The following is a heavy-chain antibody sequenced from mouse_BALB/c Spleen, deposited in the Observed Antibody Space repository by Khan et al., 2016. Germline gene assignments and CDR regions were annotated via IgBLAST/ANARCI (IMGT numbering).Heavy chain of an antibody. V-gene: IGHV9-3-1*01. Sequence: QIQLVQSGPELKKPGETVKISCKASGYTFTNYGMNWVKQAPGKGLKWMGWINTYTGEPTYADDFKGRFAFSLETSASTAYLQINNLKNEDTATYFCARRPYGSSYDAWFAYWGQGTLVTVSA. J-gene: IGHJ3*01. D-gene: IGHD1-1*01. CDR2: INTYTGEP. CDR1: GYTFTNYG. CDR3: ARRPYGSSYDAWFAY.